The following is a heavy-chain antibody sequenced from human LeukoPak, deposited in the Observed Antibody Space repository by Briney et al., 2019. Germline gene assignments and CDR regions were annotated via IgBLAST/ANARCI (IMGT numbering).Heavy chain of an antibody. J-gene: IGHJ4*02. V-gene: IGHV1-46*01. CDR2: MDPSGGST. D-gene: IGHD2-15*01. Sequence: GASVKVSCKASGYTFTRYYMHWLRQAPGQGLEWMGIMDPSGGSTSYAQKFQGRVTMTRDTSTSTVYMELSSLRSEDTAVYYCAREEDCSGGSWYSSSIDYWGQGTLVTVSS. CDR3: AREEDCSGGSWYSSSIDY. CDR1: GYTFTRYY.